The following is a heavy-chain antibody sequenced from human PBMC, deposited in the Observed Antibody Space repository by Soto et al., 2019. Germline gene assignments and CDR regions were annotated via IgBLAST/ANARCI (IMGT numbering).Heavy chain of an antibody. CDR3: ARERITMVRGPLDV. J-gene: IGHJ6*04. D-gene: IGHD3-10*01. CDR1: GFTFSSYS. Sequence: EVQLVESGGGLVKPGGSLRLSCAASGFTFSSYSMNWVRQAPGKGLEWVSSISSSSSYIYYADSVKGRFTISRDNAKNSLYLQMNSLRAEDTAVYYCARERITMVRGPLDVWGKGTTVTVSS. V-gene: IGHV3-21*01. CDR2: ISSSSSYI.